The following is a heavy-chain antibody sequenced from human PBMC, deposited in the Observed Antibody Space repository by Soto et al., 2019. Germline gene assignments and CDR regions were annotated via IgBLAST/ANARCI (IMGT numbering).Heavy chain of an antibody. J-gene: IGHJ4*02. D-gene: IGHD3-10*01. V-gene: IGHV1-69*08. Sequence: QFQLVQSVAEVKKPGSSVKVSCKASGGTFSPYTINWVRQAPGQGLEWMGRIIPFHGVTNYAQKFQARVTITADKSTSTAYMELSGLRFEDTAMYYCTRDWEITVSTWSFGGFWGRGTLVTVSS. CDR2: IIPFHGVT. CDR1: GGTFSPYT. CDR3: TRDWEITVSTWSFGGF.